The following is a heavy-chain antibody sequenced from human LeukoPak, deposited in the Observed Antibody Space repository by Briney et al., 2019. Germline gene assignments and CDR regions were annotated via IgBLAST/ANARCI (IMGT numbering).Heavy chain of an antibody. D-gene: IGHD2-21*02. J-gene: IGHJ3*02. V-gene: IGHV3-48*01. Sequence: PGGSLRLYCAASGFTFSSYSMNWVRQARGKGMEWVSYISSSSSTIYYADSVKGRLTISRDISKNTLYLQMNSLRAEDTAVYYCAREVTRNSGDWWAFDIWGQGAMVTVSS. CDR3: AREVTRNSGDWWAFDI. CDR1: GFTFSSYS. CDR2: ISSSSSTI.